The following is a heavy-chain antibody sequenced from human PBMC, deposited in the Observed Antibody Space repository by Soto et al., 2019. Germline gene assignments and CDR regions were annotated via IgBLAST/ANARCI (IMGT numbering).Heavy chain of an antibody. CDR3: ARVMFPDSSSIYGGNSSCWSDP. J-gene: IGHJ5*02. V-gene: IGHV4-31*03. CDR2: IYYSGST. D-gene: IGHD4-17*01. CDR1: GGSISSGGYY. Sequence: SETLSLTCTVSGGSISSGGYYWSWIRQHPGKGLEWIGYIYYSGSTYYNPSLKSRVTISVDTSKNQFSLKLSSVTAADTAVYYCARVMFPDSSSIYGGNSSCWSDPWGQGTLVTVS.